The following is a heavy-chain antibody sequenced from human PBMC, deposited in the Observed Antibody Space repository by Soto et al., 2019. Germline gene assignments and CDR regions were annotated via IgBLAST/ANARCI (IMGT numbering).Heavy chain of an antibody. Sequence: GGSLRLSCAVPGFTVSNAWMSWVRQAPGKGLEWVGRFKSKSDGATIDYATPVKGRFTISRDDSQNTLYLQMNSLRAEDTAVYFCARDADVTTFGRDGMDVWGQGTAVTVSS. CDR1: GFTVSNAW. V-gene: IGHV3-15*01. CDR2: FKSKSDGATI. CDR3: ARDADVTTFGRDGMDV. D-gene: IGHD3-3*01. J-gene: IGHJ6*02.